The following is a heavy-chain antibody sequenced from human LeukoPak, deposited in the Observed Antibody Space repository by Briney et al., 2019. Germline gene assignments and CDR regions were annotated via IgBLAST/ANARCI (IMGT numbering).Heavy chain of an antibody. Sequence: PSETLSLTCTVSGGSVSSGSYYWSWIRQPPGKGPEWIGYIYYSGSTNYNPSLKSRVTISVDTSKNQFSLKLSSVTAADTAVYYCARDRGYCSSTSCLRIYYYYGMDVWGQGTTVTVSS. V-gene: IGHV4-61*01. CDR2: IYYSGST. D-gene: IGHD2-2*01. J-gene: IGHJ6*02. CDR3: ARDRGYCSSTSCLRIYYYYGMDV. CDR1: GGSVSSGSYY.